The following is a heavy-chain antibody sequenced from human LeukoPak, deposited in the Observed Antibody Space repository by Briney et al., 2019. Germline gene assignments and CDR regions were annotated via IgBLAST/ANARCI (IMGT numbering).Heavy chain of an antibody. CDR3: ARDMGYSSTWGHYYYYMDV. CDR2: IYYSGST. CDR1: GGSISSSSYY. D-gene: IGHD6-13*01. V-gene: IGHV4-39*07. Sequence: SETLSLTRTVSGGSISSSSYYWGWIRQPPGKGLEWIGSIYYSGSTYYNPSLKSRVTISVDTSKNQFSLKLSSVTAADTAVYYCARDMGYSSTWGHYYYYMDVWGKGTTVTVSS. J-gene: IGHJ6*03.